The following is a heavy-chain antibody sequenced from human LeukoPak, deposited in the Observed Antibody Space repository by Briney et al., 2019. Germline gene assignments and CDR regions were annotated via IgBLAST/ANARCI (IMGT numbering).Heavy chain of an antibody. D-gene: IGHD1-26*01. CDR2: IYSAGTT. J-gene: IGHJ6*02. V-gene: IGHV3-53*01. Sequence: PGGSLRLSCAASGFTFSSYWMHWVRQAPGKGLEWLSTIYSAGTTYSADSVKGRFTISRDTSKNTLYLQMNRLRAEDTAVYYCARIVSYYYYAMDVWGQGTTVTVSS. CDR3: ARIVSYYYYAMDV. CDR1: GFTFSSYW.